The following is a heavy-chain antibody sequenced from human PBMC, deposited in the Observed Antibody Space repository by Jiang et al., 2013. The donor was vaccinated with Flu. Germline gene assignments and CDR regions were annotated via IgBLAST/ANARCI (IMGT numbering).Heavy chain of an antibody. CDR2: IYDSETT. CDR3: ARHEYGSGTYYVFDY. CDR1: GGSLSSYF. J-gene: IGHJ4*02. V-gene: IGHV4-59*08. Sequence: EYGSGLVKPSETLSLTCTVSGGSLSSYFWSWLRQPPGKGLEWIGYIYDSETTNYNPSLKSRVTISVDTSKNQFSLKLSSVTAADTAVYYCARHEYGSGTYYVFDYWGQGTLVTVSS. D-gene: IGHD3-10*01.